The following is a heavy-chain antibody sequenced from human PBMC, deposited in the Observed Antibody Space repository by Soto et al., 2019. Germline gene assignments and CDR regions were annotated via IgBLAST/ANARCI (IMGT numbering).Heavy chain of an antibody. D-gene: IGHD1-1*01. V-gene: IGHV1-69*13. J-gene: IGHJ6*02. CDR2: IIPIFGTA. CDR3: ASPGAMNYYYGMDV. CDR1: GGTFSSYA. Sequence: GASVKVSCKASGGTFSSYAISWVRQAPGQGLGWMGGIIPIFGTANYAQKFQGRVTITADESTSTAYMELSSLRSEDTAVYYCASPGAMNYYYGMDVWGQGTTVTVSS.